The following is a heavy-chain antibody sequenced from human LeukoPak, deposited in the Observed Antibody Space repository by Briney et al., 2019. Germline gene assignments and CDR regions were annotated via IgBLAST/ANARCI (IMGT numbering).Heavy chain of an antibody. V-gene: IGHV1-69*04. D-gene: IGHD6-13*01. Sequence: SVKVSCKASGGTFSSYVISWVRQAPGQGLEWMGRINPILGIANYAQMFQGRVTITADKSTSTAQMELRSLTSDDTAVYYCTRDLQLVLGDSWGQGTLVTVSS. CDR2: INPILGIA. J-gene: IGHJ4*02. CDR3: TRDLQLVLGDS. CDR1: GGTFSSYV.